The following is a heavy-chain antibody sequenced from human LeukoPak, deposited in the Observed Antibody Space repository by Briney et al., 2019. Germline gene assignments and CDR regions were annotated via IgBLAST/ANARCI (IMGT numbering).Heavy chain of an antibody. D-gene: IGHD5-18*01. Sequence: GGSLRLSCAASGFTFSNYWMSWVRQAPGKGLEWVANINQDGSEKYYVDSVKGRFTISRDNAKNSLYLQMNSLRAEDTAVYYCARVEWIQLWLFDYWGQGTLVTVSS. J-gene: IGHJ4*02. V-gene: IGHV3-7*01. CDR1: GFTFSNYW. CDR2: INQDGSEK. CDR3: ARVEWIQLWLFDY.